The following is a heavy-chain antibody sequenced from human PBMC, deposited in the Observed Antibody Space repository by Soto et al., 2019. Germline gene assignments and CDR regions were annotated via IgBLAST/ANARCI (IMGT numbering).Heavy chain of an antibody. V-gene: IGHV1-18*01. Sequence: ASVKVSCKASGYTFTSYGISWVRQAPGQGLEWMGWLSAYNGQTNYAQKLQGRVTMTTDTSTSTAYMELKSLRSDDTAVYYCARLNSGSYYYYGMDVWGQGTTVTVSS. CDR1: GYTFTSYG. CDR2: LSAYNGQT. CDR3: ARLNSGSYYYYGMDV. D-gene: IGHD1-26*01. J-gene: IGHJ6*02.